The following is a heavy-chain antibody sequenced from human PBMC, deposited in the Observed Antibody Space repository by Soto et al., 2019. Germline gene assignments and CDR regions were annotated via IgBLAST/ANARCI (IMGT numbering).Heavy chain of an antibody. V-gene: IGHV3-33*01. J-gene: IGHJ4*02. CDR1: GFTFSSYG. D-gene: IGHD3-3*01. CDR2: IWYDGSNK. Sequence: QVQLVESGGGVVQPGRSLRLSCAASGFTFSSYGMHWVRQAPGKGLEWVAVIWYDGSNKYYADSVKGRFTISRDNSKNTLYLQMNSRRAEDTAVYYCARDNTLYYDFWSGYYNPLDYWGQGTLVTVSS. CDR3: ARDNTLYYDFWSGYYNPLDY.